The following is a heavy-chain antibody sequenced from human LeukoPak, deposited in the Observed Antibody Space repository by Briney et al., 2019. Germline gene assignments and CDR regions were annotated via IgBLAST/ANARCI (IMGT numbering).Heavy chain of an antibody. D-gene: IGHD2-8*02. CDR1: GYSISSAYY. CDR2: FHYSGST. J-gene: IGHJ4*02. V-gene: IGHV4-38-2*02. Sequence: SETLSLTCTVSGYSISSAYYWGWIRQSPGKGLEWIGSFHYSGSTSYNPSLKSRVTISVDSSKNQFSLRLSSVTAADTAVYYCARGFWSRYDYWGQGTLVTVSS. CDR3: ARGFWSRYDY.